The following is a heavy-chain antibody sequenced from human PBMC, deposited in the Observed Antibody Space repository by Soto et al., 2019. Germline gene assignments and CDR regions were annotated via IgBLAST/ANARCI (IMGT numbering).Heavy chain of an antibody. V-gene: IGHV3-33*01. CDR2: IWNDGNGY. Sequence: QVQLVESGGGVMQTGRSLRLSCAASGFTLNNYGMHWVRQAPGKGLEWVVVIWNDGNGYYYANSVKGRFTISRDNSKNTLYLQMSSLRVEDTAVYYCARRQISPPTRGAASARGGMDVWGQGTTVTVSS. D-gene: IGHD1-26*01. J-gene: IGHJ6*02. CDR1: GFTLNNYG. CDR3: ARRQISPPTRGAASARGGMDV.